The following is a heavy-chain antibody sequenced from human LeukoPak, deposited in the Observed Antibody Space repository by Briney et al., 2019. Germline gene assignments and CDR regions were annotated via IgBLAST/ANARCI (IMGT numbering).Heavy chain of an antibody. CDR2: IYASGTT. D-gene: IGHD6-13*01. CDR3: ARRHGAAAGDAFDI. CDR1: GGSISSGDYY. V-gene: IGHV4-61*02. Sequence: SETLSLTCTVAGGSISSGDYYWSWIRQPAGKGLEWIGRIYASGTTSYNPSLKSRVTMSVDTSKNQFSLKLRSVTAADTAMYYCARRHGAAAGDAFDIWGQGTMVTVSS. J-gene: IGHJ3*02.